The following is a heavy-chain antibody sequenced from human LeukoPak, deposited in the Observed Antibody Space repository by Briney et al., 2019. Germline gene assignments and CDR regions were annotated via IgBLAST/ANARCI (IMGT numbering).Heavy chain of an antibody. J-gene: IGHJ4*02. V-gene: IGHV4-59*12. CDR1: GGSISSYY. CDR2: IYYSGST. Sequence: SETLSLTCTVSGGSISSYYWSWIRQPPGKGLEWIGYIYYSGSTNYNPSLKSRVTISVDTSKNQFSLKLSSVAAADTAVYYCARDPGYSYGFDYWGQGTLVTVSS. CDR3: ARDPGYSYGFDY. D-gene: IGHD5-18*01.